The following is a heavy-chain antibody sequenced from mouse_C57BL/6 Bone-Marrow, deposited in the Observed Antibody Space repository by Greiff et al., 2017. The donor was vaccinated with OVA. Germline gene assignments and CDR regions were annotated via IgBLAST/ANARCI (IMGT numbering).Heavy chain of an antibody. J-gene: IGHJ2*01. D-gene: IGHD1-1*01. CDR3: TRGILHY. Sequence: VQRVESGAELVRPGASVTLSCKASGYTFTDYEMHWVKQTPVHGLEWIGAIDPETGGTAYNQKFKGKAILTADKSSSTAYMELRSLTSEDSAVYYCTRGILHYWGQGTTLTVSS. CDR1: GYTFTDYE. V-gene: IGHV1-15*01. CDR2: IDPETGGT.